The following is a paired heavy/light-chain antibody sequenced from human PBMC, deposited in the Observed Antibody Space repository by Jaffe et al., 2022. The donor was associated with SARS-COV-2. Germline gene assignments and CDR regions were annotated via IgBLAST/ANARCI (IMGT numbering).Heavy chain of an antibody. Sequence: EVQLLESGGHWKLPGGSLRLSCAASGFTFSNFAMNWVRQAPGKGLEWVSFISDSGSWTNHADSVKGRFSTSRDNSKNTLYLQMNSLRGEDTAVYYCARNGALDHWGQGTLVTVSS. CDR2: ISDSGSWT. D-gene: IGHD2-8*01. CDR3: ARNGALDH. CDR1: GFTFSNFA. V-gene: IGHV3-23*01. J-gene: IGHJ4*02.
Light chain of an antibody. CDR2: KVS. J-gene: IGKJ2*01. Sequence: DVVMTQSPLSLPVTLGQPASISCRSSQSLVYSDGNIYLNWFQQRPGQSPRRLIYKVSNRDSGVPDRFSGSGSGTDFTLKISRVEAEDVGVYYCMQDTHWPRTFGQGTKLQIK. CDR1: QSLVYSDGNIY. V-gene: IGKV2-30*01. CDR3: MQDTHWPRT.